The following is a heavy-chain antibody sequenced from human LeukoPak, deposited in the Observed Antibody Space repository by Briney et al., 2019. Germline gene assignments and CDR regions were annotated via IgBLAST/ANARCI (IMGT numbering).Heavy chain of an antibody. Sequence: GGSLRLSCVASGFTFGHHFMSWVRQAPGGGLEWVADINPDGSIKFHADSVKGRFSISRDNARNSVYLQMNSLRGEDTAVYYCARAVDVADYWGQGTLVAVSS. CDR1: GFTFGHHF. CDR2: INPDGSIK. CDR3: ARAVDVADY. D-gene: IGHD3-16*01. V-gene: IGHV3-7*01. J-gene: IGHJ4*02.